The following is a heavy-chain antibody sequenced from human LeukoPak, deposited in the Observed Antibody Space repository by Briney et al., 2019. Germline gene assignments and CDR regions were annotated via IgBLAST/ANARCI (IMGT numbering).Heavy chain of an antibody. CDR3: APSIGYYYTMDV. J-gene: IGHJ6*02. Sequence: GGSLRLSCVACGLSFSDYYLSWIRQAPGRGLEWISYISGSGSDLYYADSVKGRFTISRDNANNSLYLQMNSLRAEDTAVYYCAPSIGYYYTMDVWGQGTTVTVSS. D-gene: IGHD3-22*01. CDR1: GLSFSDYY. CDR2: ISGSGSDL. V-gene: IGHV3-11*01.